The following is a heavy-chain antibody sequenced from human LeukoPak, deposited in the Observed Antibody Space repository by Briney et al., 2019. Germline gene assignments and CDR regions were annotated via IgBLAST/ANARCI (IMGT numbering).Heavy chain of an antibody. V-gene: IGHV1-18*01. J-gene: IGHJ3*02. CDR3: ARGPPINPDAFDI. Sequence: GASVKVSCKASGYTFATYGIIWVRQAPGQGLEWMGWISAYNGNTNYAQKLQGRVTMTTDTSTSTAYLELRSLRSDDTAVYYCARGPPINPDAFDIWGQGTMVTVSS. CDR2: ISAYNGNT. CDR1: GYTFATYG.